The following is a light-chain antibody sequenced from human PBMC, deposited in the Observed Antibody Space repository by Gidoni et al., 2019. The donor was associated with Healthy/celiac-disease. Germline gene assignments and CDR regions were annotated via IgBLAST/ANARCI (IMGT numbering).Light chain of an antibody. J-gene: IGKJ4*01. CDR1: QSVSSY. CDR3: QQRSNWPPLT. V-gene: IGKV3-11*01. CDR2: DAS. Sequence: EIVLTQSPATLSLSPGKRATLSCRASQSVSSYLAWYQQKPGQAPRLLIYDASNRATGIPARFSGSGSGTDFTLTISSLEPEDFAVYYCQQRSNWPPLTFXGXTKVXIK.